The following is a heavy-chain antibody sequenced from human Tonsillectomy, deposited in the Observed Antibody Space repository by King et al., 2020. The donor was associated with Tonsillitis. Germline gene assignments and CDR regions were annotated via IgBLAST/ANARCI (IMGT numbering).Heavy chain of an antibody. J-gene: IGHJ2*01. V-gene: IGHV3-30*18. CDR2: IAYDESYE. CDR3: AKDGIAFSEWYFDF. Sequence: VQLVESGGGVVQPGRSLRLSCAASGFTFSNYGMHWVRQAPGKGLEWVALIAYDESYENYADSVKGRFTISRDNSKNTLYLEMNSLRVDDTSVYYCAKDGIAFSEWYFDFWGRGTLVTVSS. D-gene: IGHD1-14*01. CDR1: GFTFSNYG.